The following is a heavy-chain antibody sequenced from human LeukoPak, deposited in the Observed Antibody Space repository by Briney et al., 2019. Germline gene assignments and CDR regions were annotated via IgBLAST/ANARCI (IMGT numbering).Heavy chain of an antibody. D-gene: IGHD2-2*02. CDR1: GASISSYY. Sequence: SETLSLTCTVSGASISSYYWSWIRQPPGKGREWIGYIYYSGSTNYHPSLKIRVTISVDTSKNHFSLNLSSVTAADTAVYYCARRERYCSSTSCYRYFDYWGQGTLVTVSS. V-gene: IGHV4-59*01. J-gene: IGHJ4*02. CDR2: IYYSGST. CDR3: ARRERYCSSTSCYRYFDY.